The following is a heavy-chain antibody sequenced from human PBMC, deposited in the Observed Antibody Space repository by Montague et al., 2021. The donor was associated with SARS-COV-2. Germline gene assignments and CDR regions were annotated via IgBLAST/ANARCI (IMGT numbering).Heavy chain of an antibody. CDR2: IYNSGST. Sequence: SETLSLTCTVYGGSISGYYWSWFRQSAGKGLEWIGRIYNSGSTSYNPSLKSRVTMSVDTSKNQFSLKLSSVTAADTAVYYCVREKYYFDDSGSKWGQGTMVTV. CDR3: VREKYYFDDSGSK. V-gene: IGHV4-4*07. J-gene: IGHJ4*02. D-gene: IGHD3-22*01. CDR1: GGSISGYY.